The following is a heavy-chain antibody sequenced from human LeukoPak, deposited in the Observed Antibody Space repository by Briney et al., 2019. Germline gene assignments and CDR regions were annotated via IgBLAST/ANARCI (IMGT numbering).Heavy chain of an antibody. CDR1: GYTLTELS. V-gene: IGHV1-24*01. Sequence: GASVKVSCKVSGYTLTELSMHWVRQAPGKGLEWMGGFDPEDGETIYAQKFQGRVTMTEDTSTDTAYMELSSLRSEDTAVYYCATSRPKDYYDSSGHYYFDYWGQGTLVTVSS. CDR3: ATSRPKDYYDSSGHYYFDY. D-gene: IGHD3-22*01. CDR2: FDPEDGET. J-gene: IGHJ4*02.